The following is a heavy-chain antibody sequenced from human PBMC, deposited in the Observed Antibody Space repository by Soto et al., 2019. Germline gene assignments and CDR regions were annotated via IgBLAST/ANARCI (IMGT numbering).Heavy chain of an antibody. J-gene: IGHJ4*02. D-gene: IGHD3-10*01. CDR2: ISYDGSNK. CDR3: ARDGSPPRAYYHDF. CDR1: GFTFSSYA. Sequence: GGSLRLACAASGFTFSSYAMHWVRQAPGKGLEWVAVISYDGSNKYYADSVNGRFTISRDNSKNTLYLQMSSLRAEDTAVYYCARDGSPPRAYYHDFWGQGSLVTVSS. V-gene: IGHV3-30-3*01.